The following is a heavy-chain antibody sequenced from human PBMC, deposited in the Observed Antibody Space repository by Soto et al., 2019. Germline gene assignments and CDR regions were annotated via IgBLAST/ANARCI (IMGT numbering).Heavy chain of an antibody. V-gene: IGHV3-66*01. CDR2: IYSGGST. CDR1: GFTVSSNY. D-gene: IGHD6-6*01. J-gene: IGHJ6*03. Sequence: GGSLRLSCAASGFTVSSNYMSWVRQAPGKGLEWVSVIYSGGSTYYADSVKGRFTISRDNPKNTPYLQMNSLRAEDTAVYYCARDRDSSSSGYYYYYMDVWGKGTTVTVSS. CDR3: ARDRDSSSSGYYYYYMDV.